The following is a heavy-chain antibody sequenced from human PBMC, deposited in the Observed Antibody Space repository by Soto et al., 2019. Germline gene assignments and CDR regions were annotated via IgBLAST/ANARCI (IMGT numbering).Heavy chain of an antibody. J-gene: IGHJ3*02. V-gene: IGHV4-4*07. CDR1: GGSISRYY. D-gene: IGHD4-17*01. Sequence: QVQLQESGPGLVKPSETLSLTCTVAGGSISRYYWSWIRQPAGKGLEWIGRMYTSGSTNYNPSLKSRVTMSVSTSKNQCSLKLSSVTGADTAVYYCARGDGTTDAFDIWGQGTMVTVSS. CDR2: MYTSGST. CDR3: ARGDGTTDAFDI.